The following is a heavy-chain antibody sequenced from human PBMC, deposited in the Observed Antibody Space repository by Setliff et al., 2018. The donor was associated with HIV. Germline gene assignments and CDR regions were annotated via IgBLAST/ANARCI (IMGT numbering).Heavy chain of an antibody. CDR3: AIPASSLAPN. V-gene: IGHV4-59*01. CDR1: GGSISNYY. Sequence: SETLSLTCSVSGGSISNYYWSWIRQPPGEGLEWIGYISYSGSTTYNPSLKSRVTISLDTSKNQFSLKVNSVTAADTAVYFCAIPASSLAPNWGRGTQVTVSS. J-gene: IGHJ4*02. CDR2: ISYSGST.